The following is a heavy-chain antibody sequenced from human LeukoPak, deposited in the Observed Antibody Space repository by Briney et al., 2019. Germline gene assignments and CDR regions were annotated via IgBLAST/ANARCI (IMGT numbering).Heavy chain of an antibody. Sequence: GGSLRLSCAASGFPFSSYSMTWVRQAPGKGLEWVANIKPDGTTKFYVDSVKGRFTISRDNALNSLYLQMNSPRAEDTAIYYCARSIPYGTTWCGRSDYWGQGTLVTVSS. CDR3: ARSIPYGTTWCGRSDY. J-gene: IGHJ4*02. CDR2: IKPDGTTK. D-gene: IGHD6-13*01. V-gene: IGHV3-7*03. CDR1: GFPFSSYS.